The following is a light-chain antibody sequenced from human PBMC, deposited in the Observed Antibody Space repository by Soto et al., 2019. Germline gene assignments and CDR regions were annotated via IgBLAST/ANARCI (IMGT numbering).Light chain of an antibody. CDR1: NTNIGAGYD. CDR3: QSYDSSLSAWKV. J-gene: IGLJ3*02. V-gene: IGLV1-40*01. CDR2: ANI. Sequence: QSVLTQPPSVSGAPGQRVSISCTGTNTNIGAGYDVNWYQLLPGTAPKLLIYANINRPPGVPARFSGSKSGASAFLVITGLQAEDESDYYCQSYDSSLSAWKVFGGGTKVTVL.